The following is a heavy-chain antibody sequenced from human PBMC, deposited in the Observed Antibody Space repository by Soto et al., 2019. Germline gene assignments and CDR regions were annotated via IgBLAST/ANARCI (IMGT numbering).Heavy chain of an antibody. V-gene: IGHV3-64*01. CDR3: ARELGLHRPHYYYYGMDV. Sequence: PGGSLRLSCAASGFTFSSYAMHWVRQAPGKGLEYVSAISSNGGSTYYANSVKGRFTISRDNAKNSLYLQMNSLRAEDTAVYYCARELGLHRPHYYYYGMDVWGQGTAVTVSS. CDR2: ISSNGGST. CDR1: GFTFSSYA. J-gene: IGHJ6*02. D-gene: IGHD3-16*01.